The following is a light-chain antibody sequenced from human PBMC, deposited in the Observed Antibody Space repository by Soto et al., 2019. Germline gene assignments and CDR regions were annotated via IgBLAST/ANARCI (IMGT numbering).Light chain of an antibody. J-gene: IGKJ2*02. V-gene: IGKV1-9*01. CDR1: QGISSY. CDR2: AAS. Sequence: DIPLTQSPSFLSASVGDRVTITCRASQGISSYLAWYQQKPGKAPKLLIYAASTLQSGVPSRFSGSGSGTEFTLTISSLQPEDFATYYCLQDHDYQWTFGQGTKLEIK. CDR3: LQDHDYQWT.